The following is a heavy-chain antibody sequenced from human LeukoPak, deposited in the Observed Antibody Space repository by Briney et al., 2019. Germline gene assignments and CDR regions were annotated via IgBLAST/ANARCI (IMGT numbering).Heavy chain of an antibody. D-gene: IGHD3-22*01. CDR2: INPNSGGT. CDR1: GYTFTGYY. Sequence: ASVKVSCKASGYTFTGYYMHWVRQAPGQGLEWMGWINPNSGGTNYAQKFQGWVTMTRDTSISTAYMELSRLRSDDTAVYYCATPLDYYDSSGYHQGGDWGQGTLVTVSS. V-gene: IGHV1-2*04. CDR3: ATPLDYYDSSGYHQGGD. J-gene: IGHJ4*02.